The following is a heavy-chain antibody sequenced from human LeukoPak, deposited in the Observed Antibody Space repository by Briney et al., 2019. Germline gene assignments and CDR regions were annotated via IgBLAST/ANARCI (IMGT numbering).Heavy chain of an antibody. Sequence: KPGGSLRLSCAASGFTLSDYYMSWIRQAPGKGLEWVSYISSSSSYTNYADSVKGRFTISRDNAKNSLYLQMNSLRAEDTAVYYCASGGILWFGETWGQGTLVTVSS. D-gene: IGHD3-10*01. J-gene: IGHJ5*02. CDR1: GFTLSDYY. V-gene: IGHV3-11*06. CDR3: ASGGILWFGET. CDR2: ISSSSSYT.